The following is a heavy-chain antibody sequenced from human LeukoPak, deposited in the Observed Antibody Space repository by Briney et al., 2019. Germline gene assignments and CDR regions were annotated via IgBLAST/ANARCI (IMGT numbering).Heavy chain of an antibody. Sequence: GSSVKVSCKASGGTFSSYAISWVRQAPGQGLEWMGRIIPILGIANYAQKFQGRVTITADKSTSTAYMEPSSLTSEDTAVYYCARGATVVPAAIDWFDPWGQGPLVTVSS. V-gene: IGHV1-69*04. CDR2: IIPILGIA. CDR1: GGTFSSYA. J-gene: IGHJ5*02. CDR3: ARGATVVPAAIDWFDP. D-gene: IGHD2-2*01.